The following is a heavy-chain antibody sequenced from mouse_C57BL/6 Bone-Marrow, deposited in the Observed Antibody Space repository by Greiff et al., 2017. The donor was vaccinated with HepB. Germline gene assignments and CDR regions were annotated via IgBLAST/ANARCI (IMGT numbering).Heavy chain of an antibody. V-gene: IGHV1-7*01. CDR3: ARGVTEIYYAMDY. Sequence: QVHVKQSGAELAKPGASVKLSCKASGYTFTSYWMHWVKQRPGQGLEWIGYINPSSGYTKYNQKFKDKATLTADKSSSTAYMQLSSLTYEDSAVYYCARGVTEIYYAMDYWGQGTSVTVSS. J-gene: IGHJ4*01. CDR2: INPSSGYT. D-gene: IGHD2-1*01. CDR1: GYTFTSYW.